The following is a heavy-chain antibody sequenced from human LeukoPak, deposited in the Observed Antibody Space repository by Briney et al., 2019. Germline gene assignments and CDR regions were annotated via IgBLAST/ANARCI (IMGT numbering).Heavy chain of an antibody. D-gene: IGHD2-21*01. CDR3: ARGMVRENYFDY. V-gene: IGHV1-8*01. Sequence: ASVKVSCKASGYSFTSYDINWVRQATGQGLEWVGWLDRNRGSTAYAQKFQGRVTMTRDTSTSTAYLELSSLRSEDTAVYYCARGMVRENYFDYWGQGTLVTVSS. CDR2: LDRNRGST. J-gene: IGHJ4*02. CDR1: GYSFTSYD.